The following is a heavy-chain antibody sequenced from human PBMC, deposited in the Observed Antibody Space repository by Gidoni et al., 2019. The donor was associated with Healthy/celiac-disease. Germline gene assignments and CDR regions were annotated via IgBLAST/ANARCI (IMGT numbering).Heavy chain of an antibody. CDR2: INPSGGST. J-gene: IGHJ5*02. CDR1: GYTFTSYY. CDR3: ARSDYGDYASPGWFDP. D-gene: IGHD4-17*01. Sequence: QVQLVQSGAEVKKPGASVKVSCKASGYTFTSYYMHWVRQAPGQGLEWMGIINPSGGSTSYAQKFQGRVTMTRDTSTSTVYMELSSLRSEDTAVYYCARSDYGDYASPGWFDPWGQGTLVTVSS. V-gene: IGHV1-46*01.